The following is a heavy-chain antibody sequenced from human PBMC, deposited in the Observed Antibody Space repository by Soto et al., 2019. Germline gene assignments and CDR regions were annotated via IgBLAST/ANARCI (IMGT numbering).Heavy chain of an antibody. D-gene: IGHD4-17*01. CDR2: IGTAGDT. Sequence: EVQLVESGGGLVQPGGSLRLSCAASGFTFSSYDMHWVRQATGKGLEWVSAIGTAGDTYYPGSVKGRFTISRENAKNSLYLQMNSLRAGDTAVYYCARAREDYGDYWYFDLWGRGTLVTVSS. CDR3: ARAREDYGDYWYFDL. J-gene: IGHJ2*01. CDR1: GFTFSSYD. V-gene: IGHV3-13*04.